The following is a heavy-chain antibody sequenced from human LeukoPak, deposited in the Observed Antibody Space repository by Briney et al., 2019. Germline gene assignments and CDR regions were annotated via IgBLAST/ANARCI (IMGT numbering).Heavy chain of an antibody. CDR2: ISGSGGST. D-gene: IGHD5-12*01. CDR1: GFTFSSYG. Sequence: GGCLRLSCAASGFTFSSYGMSWVRQAPGKGLEWVSAISGSGGSTYYADSVKGRFTISRDNSKNTMYMQMNSLRVEDTAVYYCAKLVATIEASGYWGQGTLVTVSS. CDR3: AKLVATIEASGY. V-gene: IGHV3-23*01. J-gene: IGHJ4*02.